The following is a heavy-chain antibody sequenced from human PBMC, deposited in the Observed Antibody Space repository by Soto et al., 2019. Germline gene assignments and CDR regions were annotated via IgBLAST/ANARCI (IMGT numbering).Heavy chain of an antibody. J-gene: IGHJ3*02. CDR3: ARGDTVTSAFDI. Sequence: SETLSLTCTVSGGSISSGDYYWSWIRQPPGKGLEWIGYIYYSGSTYYNPSLKSRVTISVDTSKNQFSLKLSSVTAADTAVYYCARGDTVTSAFDIWGQGTTVTVS. CDR1: GGSISSGDYY. D-gene: IGHD4-17*01. CDR2: IYYSGST. V-gene: IGHV4-30-4*01.